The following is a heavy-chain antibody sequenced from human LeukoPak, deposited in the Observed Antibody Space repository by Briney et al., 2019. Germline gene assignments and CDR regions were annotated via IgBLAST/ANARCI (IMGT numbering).Heavy chain of an antibody. CDR2: IYTSGST. V-gene: IGHV4-4*08. CDR3: ARVGDSSGYENWFDP. D-gene: IGHD3-22*01. Sequence: ASETLSLTCTVSGGSISSYYWSWIRQPPGKGLEWIGYIYTSGSTNYNPSLESRVTMSVDTSSNQFSLKLSSVTAADTAVYYCARVGDSSGYENWFDPWGQGTLVTVSS. CDR1: GGSISSYY. J-gene: IGHJ5*02.